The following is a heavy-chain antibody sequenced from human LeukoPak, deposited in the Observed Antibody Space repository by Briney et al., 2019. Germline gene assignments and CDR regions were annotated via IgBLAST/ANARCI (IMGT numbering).Heavy chain of an antibody. J-gene: IGHJ4*02. V-gene: IGHV3-23*01. CDR2: ISGSGGSS. CDR1: GFTFSSYA. Sequence: GGSLRLSCAAYGFTFSSYAMSWVRQAPGKGLVWVLAISGSGGSSYYADSVKGRFTSSRDNSTNKLSLEMHSLRAERVSVYDCAKDGVYYCWSGYYLDYWGRGTLVTVSS. CDR3: AKDGVYYCWSGYYLDY. D-gene: IGHD3-3*01.